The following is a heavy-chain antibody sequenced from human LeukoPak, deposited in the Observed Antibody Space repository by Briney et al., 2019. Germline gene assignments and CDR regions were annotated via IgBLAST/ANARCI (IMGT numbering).Heavy chain of an antibody. D-gene: IGHD6-13*01. CDR3: ARGSSSSFNFDL. CDR2: FYYSGST. V-gene: IGHV4-59*01. CDR1: GGSISSYY. J-gene: IGHJ2*01. Sequence: SETLSLTCAVSGGSISSYYWSWIRQPPGKGLEWIGNFYYSGSTNYNPSLKSRVTISVDTSKSQSSLKVSSVTAADTAVYYCARGSSSSFNFDLWGRRTLVTVSS.